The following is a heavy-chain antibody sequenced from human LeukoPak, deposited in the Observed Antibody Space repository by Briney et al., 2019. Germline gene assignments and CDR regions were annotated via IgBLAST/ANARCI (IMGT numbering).Heavy chain of an antibody. J-gene: IGHJ4*02. CDR2: ISSSSSYI. CDR1: GFTFSSYS. V-gene: IGHV3-21*01. Sequence: GGSLRLSCAASGFTFSSYSMNWVRQAPGKGLEWVSSISSSSSYIYYADSVKGRFTISRDNAKNSLYLQMNSLRAEDTAVYYCARARPTSGIAVAETGFDYWGQGTLVTVSS. D-gene: IGHD6-19*01. CDR3: ARARPTSGIAVAETGFDY.